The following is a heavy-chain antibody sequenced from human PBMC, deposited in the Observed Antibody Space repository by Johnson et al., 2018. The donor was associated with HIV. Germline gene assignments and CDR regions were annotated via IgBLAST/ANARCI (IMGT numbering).Heavy chain of an antibody. V-gene: IGHV3-53*01. CDR2: IYSGGSS. CDR3: ARNMREPYHDAFDI. D-gene: IGHD1/OR15-1a*01. Sequence: VQLVESGGDLVQPGGSLRLSCAASGFTVSSNYMSWVRQAPGKGLEWVSVIYSGGSSHYADSVKGRFTISRDNSKNTLYLQMNSLRVEDTAVYYCARNMREPYHDAFDIWGQGTMVTVSS. J-gene: IGHJ3*02. CDR1: GFTVSSNY.